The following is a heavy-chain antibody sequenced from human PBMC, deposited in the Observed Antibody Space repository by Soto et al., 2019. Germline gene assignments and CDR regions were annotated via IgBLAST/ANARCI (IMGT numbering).Heavy chain of an antibody. CDR1: GFTLSSYW. Sequence: VGSLRLSCAACGFTLSSYWMHWVRQAPGKGLVWGSRINSDGSSTSYADSVKGRFTISRDNAKNTLYLQMNSLRAEDTAVYYCARDDSSSSVSWFDPWGQGTLVAAS. CDR3: ARDDSSSSVSWFDP. D-gene: IGHD6-6*01. V-gene: IGHV3-74*01. J-gene: IGHJ5*02. CDR2: INSDGSST.